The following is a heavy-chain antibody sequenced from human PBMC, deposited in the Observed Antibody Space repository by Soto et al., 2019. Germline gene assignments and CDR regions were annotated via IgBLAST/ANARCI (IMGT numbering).Heavy chain of an antibody. CDR3: ADGGDSGNTDY. Sequence: QVQLVESGGGVVQPGRSLRLSCAASGFTFSSYGMHWVRQAPGKGLEWVAVISYDGSNKYYADSVKGRFTISRDNSKNTLYLQMNSLRDEDTAVYYCADGGDSGNTDYWGQGTLVTVSS. J-gene: IGHJ4*02. D-gene: IGHD2-21*01. V-gene: IGHV3-30*03. CDR1: GFTFSSYG. CDR2: ISYDGSNK.